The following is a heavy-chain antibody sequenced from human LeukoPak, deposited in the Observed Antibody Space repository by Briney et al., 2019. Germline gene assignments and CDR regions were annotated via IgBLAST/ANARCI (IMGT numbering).Heavy chain of an antibody. J-gene: IGHJ5*02. Sequence: SVKVSCKASGGTFSSYAIGWVRQAPGQGLEWMGRIIPILGIANYAQKFQGGVTITADKSTSTDYMELSSLRSEDTAVYYCARGGTYYYDSSGPNWFDPWGQGTLVTVSS. D-gene: IGHD3-22*01. CDR2: IIPILGIA. V-gene: IGHV1-69*04. CDR3: ARGGTYYYDSSGPNWFDP. CDR1: GGTFSSYA.